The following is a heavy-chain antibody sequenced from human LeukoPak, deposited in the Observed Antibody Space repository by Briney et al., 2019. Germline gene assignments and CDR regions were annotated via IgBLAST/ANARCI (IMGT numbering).Heavy chain of an antibody. V-gene: IGHV4-39*01. Sequence: PSETLSLTCNVSGGSISTTTNSWGWAWLRQRPTKGLEWIGSIYYGGGPYYTSSLKSRVTISVDTSKNQFSLKLAPLTAADTAVYYCAEFWSYDYGGYWGQGTLVTVSS. CDR2: IYYGGGP. CDR1: GGSISTTTNS. D-gene: IGHD4-17*01. CDR3: AEFWSYDYGGY. J-gene: IGHJ4*02.